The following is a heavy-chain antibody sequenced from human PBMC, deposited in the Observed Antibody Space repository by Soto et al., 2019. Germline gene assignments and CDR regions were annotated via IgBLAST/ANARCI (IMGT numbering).Heavy chain of an antibody. CDR2: INHSGST. V-gene: IGHV4-34*01. CDR1: GGSFSGYY. Sequence: SETLSLTCAVYGGSFSGYYWSWIRQPPGKGLEWIGEINHSGSTNYNPSLKSRVTISVDTSKNQFSLKLSSVTAADTAVCHCAGSGYSGYVQSARVYYGMDVWGPGTTVTVSS. J-gene: IGHJ6*02. D-gene: IGHD5-12*01. CDR3: AGSGYSGYVQSARVYYGMDV.